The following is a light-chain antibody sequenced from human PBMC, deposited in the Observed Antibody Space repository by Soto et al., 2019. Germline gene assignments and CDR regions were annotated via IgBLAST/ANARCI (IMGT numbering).Light chain of an antibody. J-gene: IGLJ2*01. Sequence: QSVLTQPPSVSGTPGQRGSISCTGTSSNLGADYDVHWYQQLPGTAPRLLIFGNSVRPSGVPDRFSVSKTGTSASLAITCLQAKDEAIYYCQAFDSSLSTSIFGAGTKVTVL. CDR1: SSNLGADYD. CDR2: GNS. CDR3: QAFDSSLSTSI. V-gene: IGLV1-40*01.